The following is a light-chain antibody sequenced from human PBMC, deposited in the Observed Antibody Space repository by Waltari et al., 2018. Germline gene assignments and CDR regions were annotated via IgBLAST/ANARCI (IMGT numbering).Light chain of an antibody. CDR1: QTTTGRW. Sequence: EIVLTQSPGTLSVSPGERVTVSCRASQTTTGRWLTWYHHKPGQAPRLRIYGASNRAPGIPDRFSGSGSGTDFTLTISRLEPEDSAVYYCQQYDGSVVTFGGGTKVEIK. CDR3: QQYDGSVVT. V-gene: IGKV3-20*01. J-gene: IGKJ4*01. CDR2: GAS.